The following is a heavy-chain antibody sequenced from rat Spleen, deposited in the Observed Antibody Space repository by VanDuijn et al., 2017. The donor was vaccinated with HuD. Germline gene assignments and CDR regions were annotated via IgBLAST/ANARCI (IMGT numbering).Heavy chain of an antibody. V-gene: IGHV5-7*01. CDR3: PPRPYYSSLNWFPY. CDR2: ISYDGDTT. J-gene: IGHJ3*01. CDR1: GFTFSNYG. Sequence: EVQLVESGGGLVQPGRSMKLSCAASGFTFSNYGLAWVRQPPKKGLEWVAYISYDGDTTYYRDSVKGRFTISRDNAKSTLYLQMDSLRSEDTATYYCPPRPYYSSLNWFPYWGQGTLVTVSS. D-gene: IGHD1-2*01.